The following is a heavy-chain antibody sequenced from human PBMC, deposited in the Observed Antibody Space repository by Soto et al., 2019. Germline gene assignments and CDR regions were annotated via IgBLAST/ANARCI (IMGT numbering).Heavy chain of an antibody. D-gene: IGHD3-22*01. CDR2: INPSGGST. J-gene: IGHJ6*02. CDR1: GSTFTSYY. Sequence: ASVKVSCKASGSTFTSYYMHCERQPPGQGLEWMGIINPSGGSTSYAQKFQGRVTMTRDTSTSTVYMELSSLRSEDTAVYYCARDVSSGYYPYDYYYYYGMDVWGQGTTVTVSS. V-gene: IGHV1-46*01. CDR3: ARDVSSGYYPYDYYYYYGMDV.